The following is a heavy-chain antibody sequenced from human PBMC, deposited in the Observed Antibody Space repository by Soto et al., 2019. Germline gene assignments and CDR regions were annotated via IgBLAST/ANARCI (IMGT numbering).Heavy chain of an antibody. CDR3: ARGEDSFDY. J-gene: IGHJ4*02. Sequence: ASVKVSCKASGYTFTSYAMHLVRQAPGQRLEWMGWISADNGNTNYAQKLQGRVTMTTDTSTSTAYMELRSLRSNDTAVYYCARGEDSFDYWGQGTMVTVSS. CDR1: GYTFTSYA. V-gene: IGHV1-18*01. CDR2: ISADNGNT.